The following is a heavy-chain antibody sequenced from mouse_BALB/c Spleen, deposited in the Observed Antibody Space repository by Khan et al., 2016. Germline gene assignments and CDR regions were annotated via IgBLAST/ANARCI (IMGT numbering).Heavy chain of an antibody. CDR3: ARRYYGDY. V-gene: IGHV14-3*02. D-gene: IGHD1-1*01. CDR1: GFSIQDTY. CDR2: IDPPNDNT. Sequence: VQLQQSGAEFVKPGASVKLSCTASGFSIQDTYIHWVRQRPEQGLDWIGRIDPPNDNTKYDPKFQGKATITADTSSNTAYLQLSSLTYEDTAVYYCARRYYGDYWGQGTTLTVSS. J-gene: IGHJ2*01.